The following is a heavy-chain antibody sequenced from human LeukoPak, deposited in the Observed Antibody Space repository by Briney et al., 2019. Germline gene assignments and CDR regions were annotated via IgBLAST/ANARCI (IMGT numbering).Heavy chain of an antibody. CDR3: ARHDYGDYNWFDP. CDR1: GASFSGSAYY. D-gene: IGHD4-17*01. CDR2: IYYSGST. J-gene: IGHJ5*02. V-gene: IGHV4-39*01. Sequence: PSETLSLTCTVSGASFSGSAYYWGWIRQPPGKGLEWIVNIYYSGSTYYNESLESRVTISVDTSKNQFSLKLSSVTAADTAVYYCARHDYGDYNWFDPWGQGTLVTVSS.